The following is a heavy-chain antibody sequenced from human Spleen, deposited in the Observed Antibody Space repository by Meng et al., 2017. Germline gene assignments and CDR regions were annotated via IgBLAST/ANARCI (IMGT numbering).Heavy chain of an antibody. V-gene: IGHV4-34*01. Sequence: SETLSLTCVVSGGSFSDYYWSWIRQPPGKGLEWIGEINHSGSTNYNPSLESRATISVDTSQNNLSLKLSSVTAADSAVYYCARDVFGSSRFDFWGQGTLVTVSS. CDR3: ARDVFGSSRFDF. D-gene: IGHD6-13*01. CDR1: GGSFSDYY. CDR2: INHSGST. J-gene: IGHJ4*02.